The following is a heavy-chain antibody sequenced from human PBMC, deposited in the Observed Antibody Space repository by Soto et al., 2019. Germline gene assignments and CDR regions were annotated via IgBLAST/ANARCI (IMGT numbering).Heavy chain of an antibody. CDR2: VVPILGTP. D-gene: IGHD3-10*01. CDR3: ARNGTDGSSRSGMDV. J-gene: IGHJ6*02. Sequence: QVQLVQSGAEVKEPGSSVKVSCEASGGSFETFIMNWVRQTPGRGLEWMGGVVPILGTPTYAERFKGKVKIPASGSAGTTHVEYTSLRSEQSGSYDCARNGTDGSSRSGMDVWGQGTTVIVSS. V-gene: IGHV1-69*01. CDR1: GGSFETFI.